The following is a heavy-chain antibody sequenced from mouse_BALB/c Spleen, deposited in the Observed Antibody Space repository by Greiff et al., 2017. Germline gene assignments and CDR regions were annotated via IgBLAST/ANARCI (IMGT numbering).Heavy chain of an antibody. CDR2: IYPYNGGT. J-gene: IGHJ2*01. CDR3: ARLGYDYDGYFDY. D-gene: IGHD2-4*01. Sequence: EVKLVESGPELVKPGASVKISCKASGYTFTDYNMHWVKQSHGKSLEWIGYIYPYNGGTGYNQKFKSKATLTVDNSSSTAYMELRSLTSEDSAVYYCARLGYDYDGYFDYWGQGTTLTVSS. CDR1: GYTFTDYN. V-gene: IGHV1S29*02.